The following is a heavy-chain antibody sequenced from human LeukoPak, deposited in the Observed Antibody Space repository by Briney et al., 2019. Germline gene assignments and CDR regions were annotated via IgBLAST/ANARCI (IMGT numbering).Heavy chain of an antibody. D-gene: IGHD5-12*01. CDR2: IGTAGDT. CDR3: ARGRTGYSGQRYGFDI. Sequence: AGGSLRLSWAASGFTFSSYDMHWVRQATGKGLEWVSAIGTAGDTYYPGSVKGRFTISRENAKNSLYLQMNSLRAGDTAVYYCARGRTGYSGQRYGFDIWGQGTMVTVSS. J-gene: IGHJ3*02. V-gene: IGHV3-13*01. CDR1: GFTFSSYD.